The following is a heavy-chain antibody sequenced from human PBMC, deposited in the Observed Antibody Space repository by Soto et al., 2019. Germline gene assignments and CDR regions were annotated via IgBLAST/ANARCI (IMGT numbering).Heavy chain of an antibody. CDR3: AKDSRGSYSGYYYYYGMDV. V-gene: IGHV3-30*18. D-gene: IGHD1-26*01. CDR1: GFTFSSYG. CDR2: TSYDGSNK. Sequence: QVQLVESGGGVVQPGRSLRLSCAASGFTFSSYGMHWVRQAPGKGLEWVAVTSYDGSNKYYADSVKGRFTISRDNSKNTLYLQMNSLRAEDTAVYYCAKDSRGSYSGYYYYYGMDVWGQGTTVTVSS. J-gene: IGHJ6*02.